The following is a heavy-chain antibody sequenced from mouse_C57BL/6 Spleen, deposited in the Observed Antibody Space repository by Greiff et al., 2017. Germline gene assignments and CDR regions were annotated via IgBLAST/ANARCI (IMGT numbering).Heavy chain of an antibody. D-gene: IGHD5-1*01. J-gene: IGHJ3*01. Sequence: QVQLQQSGAELVRPGASVTLSCKASGYTFTDYEMHWVKQTPVHGLEWIGAIDPETGGTAYNQKFKGKAILTADKSSSTAYMELRSLTSEDSAVYYCTRGGPKYPGAYWGQGTLVTVSA. CDR2: IDPETGGT. CDR1: GYTFTDYE. V-gene: IGHV1-15*01. CDR3: TRGGPKYPGAY.